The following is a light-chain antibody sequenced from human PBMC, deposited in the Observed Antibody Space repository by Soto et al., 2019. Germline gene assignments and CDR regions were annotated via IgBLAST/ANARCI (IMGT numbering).Light chain of an antibody. CDR2: ATS. CDR3: LQDYSYPRT. V-gene: IGKV1-6*01. Sequence: AIQMTQSPSSLSASVGDRVTIICRASQGISNDLGWYQQRPGKAPKLLIYATSNLHSGVPSRFSGSGSGTDFTLTISSLQPEDFATYYCLQDYSYPRTFGQGTKVEIK. CDR1: QGISND. J-gene: IGKJ1*01.